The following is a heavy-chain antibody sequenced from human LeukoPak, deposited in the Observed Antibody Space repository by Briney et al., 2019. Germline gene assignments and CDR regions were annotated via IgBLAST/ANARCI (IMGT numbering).Heavy chain of an antibody. V-gene: IGHV1-3*01. Sequence: ASVKVSCKASGYTFTSYAMHWVRQAPGQRLEWMGWINAGNGNTKYSQKFQGRVTITRDTSANTAYMELSSLRSEDTAVYYCARDRGGTGDFDYWGQGTLVTVSS. J-gene: IGHJ4*02. CDR1: GYTFTSYA. CDR3: ARDRGGTGDFDY. CDR2: INAGNGNT. D-gene: IGHD1-1*01.